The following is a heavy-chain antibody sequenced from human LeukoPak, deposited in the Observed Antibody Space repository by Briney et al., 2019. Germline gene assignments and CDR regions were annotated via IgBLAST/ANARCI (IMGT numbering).Heavy chain of an antibody. CDR2: ISGSGGST. CDR3: AKDRRGPNIVVVPAATGY. J-gene: IGHJ4*02. Sequence: GGSLRLSCAASGFTFSTYNMNWVRQAPGKGLEWVSAISGSGGSTYYADSVKGRFTISRDNSKNTLYLQMNSLRAEDTAVYYCAKDRRGPNIVVVPAATGYWGQGTLVTVSS. V-gene: IGHV3-23*01. D-gene: IGHD2-2*01. CDR1: GFTFSTYN.